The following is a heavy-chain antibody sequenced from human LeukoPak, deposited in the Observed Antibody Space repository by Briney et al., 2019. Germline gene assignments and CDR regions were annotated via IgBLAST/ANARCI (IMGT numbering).Heavy chain of an antibody. D-gene: IGHD3-22*01. Sequence: SETLSLTCTVSGGSISSDYWSWIRQPPGKGLEWIGNIYYSGSTYYNPSLKSRVTISVDTSKNQFSLKLSSVTAADTAVYYAWVVVIWGSDYWGQGTLVTVSS. CDR2: IYYSGST. CDR3: WVVVIWGSDY. J-gene: IGHJ4*02. CDR1: GGSISSDY. V-gene: IGHV4-59*04.